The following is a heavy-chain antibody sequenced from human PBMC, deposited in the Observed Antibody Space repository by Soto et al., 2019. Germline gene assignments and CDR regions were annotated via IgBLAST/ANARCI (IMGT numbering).Heavy chain of an antibody. CDR3: ARDTAMLTVIDH. Sequence: EVQLLESGGDLVQPGGSLRLSCAASGFTFSSYAMSWVRQAPGKGLEWVSAICGSGSGPYYADSVKGRVTISRDNSRNALYLQMNTLRAEDTAVYYCARDTAMLTVIDHWGQGTLVTVSS. J-gene: IGHJ4*02. D-gene: IGHD5-18*01. V-gene: IGHV3-23*01. CDR1: GFTFSSYA. CDR2: ICGSGSGP.